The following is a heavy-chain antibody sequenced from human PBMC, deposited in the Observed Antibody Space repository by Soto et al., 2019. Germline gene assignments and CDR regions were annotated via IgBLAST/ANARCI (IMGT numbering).Heavy chain of an antibody. D-gene: IGHD4-17*01. CDR1: GFPFSAYG. V-gene: IGHV3-33*01. CDR3: ARVGGTVTSDY. Sequence: QVHLVESGGGVVQPGRSLRLSCAASGFPFSAYGMHWVRQAPGKGLEWLAMIYYDGNNKYYAPSVEGRFTISRDNSKNTLYLQMNSLRVEDTAVYYCARVGGTVTSDYWGQGTQVIVSS. J-gene: IGHJ4*02. CDR2: IYYDGNNK.